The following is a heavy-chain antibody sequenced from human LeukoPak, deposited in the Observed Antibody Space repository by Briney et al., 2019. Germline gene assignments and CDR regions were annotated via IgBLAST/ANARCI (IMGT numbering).Heavy chain of an antibody. CDR1: GFTFDDYA. Sequence: GRSLRLSCAASGFTFDDYAMHWVRQAPGKGLEWVSGISCNSGSICYADSVKGRFTISRDNAKNSLYLQMNSLRAEDTALYYCAKDVSSGWYGSWFDPWGQGTLVTVSS. CDR3: AKDVSSGWYGSWFDP. V-gene: IGHV3-9*01. J-gene: IGHJ5*02. D-gene: IGHD6-19*01. CDR2: ISCNSGSI.